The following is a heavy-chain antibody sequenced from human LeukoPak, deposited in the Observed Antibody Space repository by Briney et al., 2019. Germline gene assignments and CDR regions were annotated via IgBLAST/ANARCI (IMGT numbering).Heavy chain of an antibody. CDR2: ISSSSIYI. J-gene: IGHJ6*03. CDR1: GFTFSSYS. CDR3: ARGDTAMAFYYYYYYYMDV. Sequence: GGSLRLSCAASGFTFSSYSMNWVRQAPGKGLEWVSSISSSSIYIYYGDSVKGRFTISRDNAKNSLFLQMNSLRAEDTAVYYCARGDTAMAFYYYYYYYMDVWGKGTTVTVSS. D-gene: IGHD5-18*01. V-gene: IGHV3-21*01.